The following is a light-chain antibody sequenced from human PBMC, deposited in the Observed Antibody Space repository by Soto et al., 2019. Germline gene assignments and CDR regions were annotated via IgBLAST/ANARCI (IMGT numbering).Light chain of an antibody. V-gene: IGLV2-23*01. CDR3: CSYAGRSSYV. CDR2: EGS. J-gene: IGLJ1*01. CDR1: SSDVGSYNL. Sequence: QSALTQPASVSGSPGQSITISCTGTSSDVGSYNLVSWYQQHPGKAPKLMIYEGSKRPSGVSNRFSGSKSGNTASLTISELQAEDEADYYCCSYAGRSSYVFGTGTKVT.